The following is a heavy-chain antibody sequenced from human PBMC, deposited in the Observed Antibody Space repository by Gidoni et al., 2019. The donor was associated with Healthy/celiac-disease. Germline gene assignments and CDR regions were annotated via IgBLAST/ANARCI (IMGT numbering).Heavy chain of an antibody. CDR2: ISYDGSNK. V-gene: IGHV3-30*01. D-gene: IGHD1-26*01. J-gene: IGHJ4*02. Sequence: VRQAPGKGLEWVAVISYDGSNKYYADSVKGRFTISRDNSKNTLYLQMNSLRAEDTAVYYCARDLEWELGGGGYWGQGTLVTVSS. CDR3: ARDLEWELGGGGY.